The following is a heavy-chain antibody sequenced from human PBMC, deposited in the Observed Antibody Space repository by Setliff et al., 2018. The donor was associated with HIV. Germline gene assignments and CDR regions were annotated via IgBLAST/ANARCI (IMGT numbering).Heavy chain of an antibody. Sequence: ASVKVSCKASGYTFTSYDINWVRQATGQGLEWMGWMMPSSGNTGYAQGFTGRFVFSLDTSVSTAYLQISSLKAEDTAVYYCARAREDTALDSYWGQGTLVTVSS. V-gene: IGHV7-4-1*02. J-gene: IGHJ4*02. CDR3: ARAREDTALDSY. D-gene: IGHD5-18*01. CDR1: GYTFTSYD. CDR2: MMPSSGNT.